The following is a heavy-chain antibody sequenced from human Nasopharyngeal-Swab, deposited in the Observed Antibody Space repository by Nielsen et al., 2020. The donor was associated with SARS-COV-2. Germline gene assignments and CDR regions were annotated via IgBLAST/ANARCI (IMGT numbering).Heavy chain of an antibody. V-gene: IGHV3-7*01. CDR3: ATDGYSFGYDRGY. CDR1: GFTFSTNW. J-gene: IGHJ4*02. CDR2: IKQDGSEK. D-gene: IGHD4-11*01. Sequence: ESLKISCATSGFTFSTNWMTWVRQAPGKGLEWVANIKQDGSEKYYIDSVKGRFTISRDNAKSSLFLEMNSLRVEDTALYYCATDGYSFGYDRGYWGQGTLVIVSS.